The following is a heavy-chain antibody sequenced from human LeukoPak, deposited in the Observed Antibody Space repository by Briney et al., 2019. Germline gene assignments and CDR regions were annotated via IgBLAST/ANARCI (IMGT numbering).Heavy chain of an antibody. D-gene: IGHD5-24*01. V-gene: IGHV1-69*13. CDR1: GYTFTNYA. J-gene: IGHJ4*02. CDR3: AAGRGRWLQFSIDY. CDR2: IIPIFGTA. Sequence: SVKVSCKXSGYTFTNYAISWVRQAPGQGLEWMGGIIPIFGTANYSQKFQGRVTITADESTSTAYLELSSLRSEDTAVYYCAAGRGRWLQFSIDYWGQGTLVTVSS.